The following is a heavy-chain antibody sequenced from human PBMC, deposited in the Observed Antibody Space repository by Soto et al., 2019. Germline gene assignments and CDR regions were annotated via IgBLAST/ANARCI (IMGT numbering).Heavy chain of an antibody. CDR2: IIPIFGTA. J-gene: IGHJ6*02. CDR3: ARDQRNAAAAGGGGQYYYYYGMDV. CDR1: GYTFTNYY. V-gene: IGHV1-69*13. Sequence: GASVKVSCKASGYTFTNYYMHWVRQAPGQGLEWMGGIIPIFGTANYAQKFQGRVTITADESTSTAYMELSSLRSEDTAVYYCARDQRNAAAAGGGGQYYYYYGMDVWGQGTTVTVSS. D-gene: IGHD6-13*01.